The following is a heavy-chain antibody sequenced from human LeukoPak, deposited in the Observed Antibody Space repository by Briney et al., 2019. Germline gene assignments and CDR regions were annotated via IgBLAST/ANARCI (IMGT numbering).Heavy chain of an antibody. Sequence: GGSLRLSCSASGFTFSRYGMHWVRQAPGKGLEYVSAIVSNGDSTYYADSVKGRFTISRDNAKNTLYLQMSSLRAEDTAVYYCVKMPNWGSGYWGQGTLVTVSS. J-gene: IGHJ4*02. CDR3: VKMPNWGSGY. D-gene: IGHD7-27*01. CDR2: IVSNGDST. V-gene: IGHV3-64D*09. CDR1: GFTFSRYG.